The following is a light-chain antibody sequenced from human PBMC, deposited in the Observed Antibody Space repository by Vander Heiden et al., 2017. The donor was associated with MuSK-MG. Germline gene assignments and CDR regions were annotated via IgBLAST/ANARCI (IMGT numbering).Light chain of an antibody. J-gene: IGLJ2*01. Sequence: QSALTQPASVSGSPGQSITISCTGTSSDVGGYNYVSWYPQHPGKAPKLMIYDVSNRTSGFANRFSGSKSGTTASPTISGRQAEDEADYYCSSDTSSSTRVFGGGTKLTVL. V-gene: IGLV2-14*01. CDR3: SSDTSSSTRV. CDR2: DVS. CDR1: SSDVGGYNY.